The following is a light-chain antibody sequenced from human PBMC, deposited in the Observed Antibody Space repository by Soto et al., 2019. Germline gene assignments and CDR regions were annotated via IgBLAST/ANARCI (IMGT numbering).Light chain of an antibody. CDR1: QSVSSSY. V-gene: IGKV3-20*01. Sequence: EIVLTQSPGTLSLSPGERATLSCRASQSVSSSYLAWYQQKPGQAPRLLIYGASSRATGIPDRFSGSGSGTAFTITISRLEPEDFALYYCQQDGSSRTFGQGTKVEIK. J-gene: IGKJ1*01. CDR2: GAS. CDR3: QQDGSSRT.